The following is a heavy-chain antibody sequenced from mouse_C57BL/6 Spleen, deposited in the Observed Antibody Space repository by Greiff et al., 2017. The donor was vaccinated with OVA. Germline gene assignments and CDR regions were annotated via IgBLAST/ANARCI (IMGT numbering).Heavy chain of an antibody. J-gene: IGHJ2*01. D-gene: IGHD1-1*01. Sequence: QVQLQQSGAELARPGASVKLSCKASGYTFTSYGISWVKQRTGQGLEWIGEIYPRSGNTYYNEKFKGKATLTADKSSSTAYMELRSLTSEDSAVYFCARDWAITTVVNYFDYWGQGTTLTVSS. CDR3: ARDWAITTVVNYFDY. V-gene: IGHV1-81*01. CDR1: GYTFTSYG. CDR2: IYPRSGNT.